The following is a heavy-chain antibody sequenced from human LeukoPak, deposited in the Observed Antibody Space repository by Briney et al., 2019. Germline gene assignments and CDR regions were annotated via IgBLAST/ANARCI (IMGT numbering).Heavy chain of an antibody. CDR3: SRGLDSRKLGY. V-gene: IGHV4-31*03. D-gene: IGHD3-22*01. Sequence: SQTLSLTCTVSGASFNSDDQHWNWIRQSPGKGLEWIGSIHPSGMLYNNPSLESRVTMSRDTSKNQFSLNLNSVTAADTAVYFCSRGLDSRKLGYWGQEILVTVSS. CDR2: IHPSGML. CDR1: GASFNSDDQH. J-gene: IGHJ4*02.